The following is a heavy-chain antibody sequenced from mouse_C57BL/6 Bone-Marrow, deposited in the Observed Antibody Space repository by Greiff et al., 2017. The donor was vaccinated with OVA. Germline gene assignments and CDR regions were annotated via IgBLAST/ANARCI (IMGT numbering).Heavy chain of an antibody. Sequence: EVKLQESGAELVRPGASVKLSCTASGFNIKDDYMHWVKQRPEQGLEWIGWIDPENGDTEYASKFQGKATITADTSSNTAYLQLSSLTSEDTAVYYCTTEYYGSSPAWFAYWGQGTLVTVSA. V-gene: IGHV14-4*01. D-gene: IGHD1-1*01. CDR2: IDPENGDT. CDR1: GFNIKDDY. J-gene: IGHJ3*01. CDR3: TTEYYGSSPAWFAY.